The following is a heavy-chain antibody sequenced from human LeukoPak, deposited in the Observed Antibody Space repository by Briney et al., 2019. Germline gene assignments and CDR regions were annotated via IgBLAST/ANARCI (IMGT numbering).Heavy chain of an antibody. J-gene: IGHJ6*02. CDR1: GFTFSNAW. V-gene: IGHV3-21*01. CDR3: ARDSSTYYYYYGMDV. Sequence: GGSLRLSCAASGFTFSNAWMNWVRQAPGKGLEWVSSISSSSSYIYYADSVKGRFTISRDNAKNSLYLQMNSLRAEDTAVYYCARDSSTYYYYYGMDVWGQGTTVTVSS. D-gene: IGHD6-13*01. CDR2: ISSSSSYI.